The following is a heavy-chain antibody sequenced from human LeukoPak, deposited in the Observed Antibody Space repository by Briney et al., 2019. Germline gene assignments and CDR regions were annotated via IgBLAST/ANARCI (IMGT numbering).Heavy chain of an antibody. CDR1: GYTFTGYY. CDR3: AKAPWGGLAIVWFDP. D-gene: IGHD5-12*01. V-gene: IGHV1-2*02. J-gene: IGHJ5*02. CDR2: INPNSGGT. Sequence: ASVKVSCKASGYTFTGYYMHWVRQAPGQGLEWMGWINPNSGGTNYAQKFQGRVTMTRDTSISTAYMELSSLRAEDTAVYYCAKAPWGGLAIVWFDPWGQGTLVTVSS.